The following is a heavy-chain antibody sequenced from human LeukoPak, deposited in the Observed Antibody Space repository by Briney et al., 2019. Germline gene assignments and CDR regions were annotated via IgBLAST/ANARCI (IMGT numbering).Heavy chain of an antibody. Sequence: GGALRLSCAASGFTFSSYWMSWVRQAQGKGLEWVANIKQDGSEKYYVDSVKGRFPISRDNAKNSLYLQMNSLRAEDTAVYYCAREPPAYSSGWYVRVRTHAFDYWGQGTLVSVSS. CDR1: GFTFSSYW. CDR3: AREPPAYSSGWYVRVRTHAFDY. D-gene: IGHD6-19*01. V-gene: IGHV3-7*01. CDR2: IKQDGSEK. J-gene: IGHJ4*02.